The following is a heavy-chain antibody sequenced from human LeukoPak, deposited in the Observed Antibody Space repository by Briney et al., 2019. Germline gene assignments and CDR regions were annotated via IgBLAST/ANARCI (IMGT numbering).Heavy chain of an antibody. CDR3: AKDLSGYVEYPGY. Sequence: GGSLRLSCAASGFTFSSYGMHWVRQAPGKGLEWVAVISYDGSNKYYADSVKGRFTISRDNSKNTLYLQMSSLRAEDTAVYYCAKDLSGYVEYPGYWGQGTLVTVSS. D-gene: IGHD3-10*02. J-gene: IGHJ4*02. CDR1: GFTFSSYG. V-gene: IGHV3-30*18. CDR2: ISYDGSNK.